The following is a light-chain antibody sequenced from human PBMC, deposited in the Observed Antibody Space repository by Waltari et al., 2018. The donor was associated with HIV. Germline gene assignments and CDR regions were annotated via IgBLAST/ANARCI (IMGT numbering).Light chain of an antibody. CDR2: RNN. CDR1: SSNIGSKY. J-gene: IGLJ2*01. V-gene: IGLV1-47*01. CDR3: AAWDDSLL. Sequence: QSVLTQPPSASGTPGQRVTISCSGSSSNIGSKYVYWYQQLPGTAPKLLIYRNNQRPSGVPDRCSGSKSGTSASLVISGVRSEDEADYYCAAWDDSLLFGGGTKLTVL.